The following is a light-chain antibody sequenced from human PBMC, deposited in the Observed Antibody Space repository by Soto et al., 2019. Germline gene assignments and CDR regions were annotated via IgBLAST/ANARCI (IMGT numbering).Light chain of an antibody. CDR3: CSYTSSINYV. CDR2: QVT. V-gene: IGLV2-14*01. CDR1: SSDFDIYKY. J-gene: IGLJ1*01. Sequence: QSALTQPASVSGSPGQSITIYCTGTSSDFDIYKYVSWYQQDPGKAPKLMIYQVTNRPSGVSNRFSGSTSGNTASLTISGLQAEYEADYYCCSYTSSINYVFGTVTKLTVL.